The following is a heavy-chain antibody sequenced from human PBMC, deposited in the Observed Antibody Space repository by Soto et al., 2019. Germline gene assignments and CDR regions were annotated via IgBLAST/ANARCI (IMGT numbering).Heavy chain of an antibody. CDR2: IYPGDSDT. D-gene: IGHD5-18*01. CDR1: GYSFTSYW. J-gene: IGHJ6*02. CDR3: ARHRGGTAMVTPYYYYGMDV. Sequence: GESLKISCKGSGYSFTSYWIGWVRQMPGKGLEWMGIIYPGDSDTRYSPSFQGQVTISADKSISTAYLQWSSLKASDTAMYYCARHRGGTAMVTPYYYYGMDVWGQGTTVTVS. V-gene: IGHV5-51*01.